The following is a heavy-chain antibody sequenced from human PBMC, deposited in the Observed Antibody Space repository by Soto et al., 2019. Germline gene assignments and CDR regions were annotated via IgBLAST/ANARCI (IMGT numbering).Heavy chain of an antibody. J-gene: IGHJ4*02. CDR1: GGSISTTNW. V-gene: IGHV4-4*02. CDR2: IIHSGNT. CDR3: AAGGGLPRYY. Sequence: PSETLSLTCAVSGGSISTTNWWSWVRQPPGKGLEWIGEIIHSGNTNYNPSLKSRISISVDKSKNQFSLKLSSVTAADTAVYYCAAGGGLPRYYWGQGTLVTVSS. D-gene: IGHD5-12*01.